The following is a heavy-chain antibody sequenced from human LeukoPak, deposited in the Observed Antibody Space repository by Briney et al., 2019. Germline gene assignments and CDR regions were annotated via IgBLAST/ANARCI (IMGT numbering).Heavy chain of an antibody. D-gene: IGHD3-22*01. CDR3: ARTLNIDSSGYYYSVGVDY. Sequence: AASVKVSCKASGYTFTSYYMHWVRQAPGQGLEWMGIINPSGGSTSYAQKFQGRVTMTRDTSTSTVYMELSSLRSEDTAVYYCARTLNIDSSGYYYSVGVDYWGQGTLVTVSS. V-gene: IGHV1-46*01. CDR1: GYTFTSYY. CDR2: INPSGGST. J-gene: IGHJ4*02.